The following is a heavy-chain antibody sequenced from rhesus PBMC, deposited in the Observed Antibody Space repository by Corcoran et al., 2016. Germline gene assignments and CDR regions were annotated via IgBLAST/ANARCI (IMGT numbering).Heavy chain of an antibody. CDR1: GYSISSGYA. CDR2: IGGHTGTT. V-gene: IGHV4-127*01. J-gene: IGHJ4*01. D-gene: IGHD2-39*01. CDR3: VRVDRRAVIIDY. Sequence: QVQLQESGPGLAKPSETLSLTCAVSGYSISSGYAWTWVRQLPGKGLEWFGFIGGHTGTTYYHPSLKRRFTISKDPPTNQFSLRLTSVTAADTALYYCVRVDRRAVIIDYWGQGVLVTVSS.